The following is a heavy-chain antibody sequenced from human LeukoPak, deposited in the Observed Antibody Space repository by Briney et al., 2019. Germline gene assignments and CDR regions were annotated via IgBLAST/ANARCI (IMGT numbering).Heavy chain of an antibody. D-gene: IGHD6-19*01. Sequence: ASVKVSCKASGYTFTSYDINWVRQATGQGLEWMGWMNPNSGNTGYAQKFQGRVTMTRNTSISTAYMELSSLRSEDTAAYYCARGNTRVAGTFDYWGQGTLVTVSS. CDR3: ARGNTRVAGTFDY. J-gene: IGHJ4*02. V-gene: IGHV1-8*01. CDR2: MNPNSGNT. CDR1: GYTFTSYD.